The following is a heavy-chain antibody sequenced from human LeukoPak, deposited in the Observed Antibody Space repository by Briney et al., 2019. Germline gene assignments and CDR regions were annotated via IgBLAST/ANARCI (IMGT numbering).Heavy chain of an antibody. J-gene: IGHJ4*02. V-gene: IGHV3-48*04. CDR3: ARGALHVFDY. Sequence: GRSLRLSCAASGFTFSSYGMHWVRQAPGKGLEWVSCISTSGSTTYYADSVKGRFTISRDNAKNSLFLQMNTLTAEDTAVYYCARGALHVFDYWGQGTPVTVSS. CDR1: GFTFSSYG. CDR2: ISTSGSTT. D-gene: IGHD3-10*02.